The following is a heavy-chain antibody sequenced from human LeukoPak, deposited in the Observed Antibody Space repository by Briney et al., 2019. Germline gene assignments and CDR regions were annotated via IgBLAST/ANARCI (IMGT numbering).Heavy chain of an antibody. D-gene: IGHD3-22*01. CDR3: ARGTPRYYYDSSGYCDY. CDR1: GGSFSGYY. Sequence: PSETLSLTCAVYGGSFSGYYWSWIRQPPGKGLEGIGEINHSGSTNYNPSLKSRVTISVDTSKNQFSLKLSSVTAADPAVYYCARGTPRYYYDSSGYCDYWGQGTLVTVSS. CDR2: INHSGST. J-gene: IGHJ4*02. V-gene: IGHV4-34*01.